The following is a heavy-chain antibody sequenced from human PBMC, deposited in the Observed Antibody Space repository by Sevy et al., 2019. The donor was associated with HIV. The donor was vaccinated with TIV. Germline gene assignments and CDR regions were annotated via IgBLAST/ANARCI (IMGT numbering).Heavy chain of an antibody. Sequence: GGSLRLSCAASGFTFSSYAMSWVRQAPGKGLEWVSAISGSGGSTYYADSVKGRFTISRDNSKNTLYLQMNSLRAEDTAVYYCARKNYDFWGGGRIYYGMDVWGQGTTVTVSS. CDR1: GFTFSSYA. CDR2: ISGSGGST. CDR3: ARKNYDFWGGGRIYYGMDV. V-gene: IGHV3-23*01. D-gene: IGHD3-3*01. J-gene: IGHJ6*02.